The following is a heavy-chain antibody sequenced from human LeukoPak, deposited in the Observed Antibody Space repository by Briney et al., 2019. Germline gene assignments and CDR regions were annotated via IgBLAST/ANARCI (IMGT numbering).Heavy chain of an antibody. V-gene: IGHV3-48*03. CDR3: APPPYYYEANGYSVA. J-gene: IGHJ5*02. CDR2: ISSSGSTI. CDR1: GFTFSSYE. Sequence: SGGSLRLSCAASGFTFSSYEMNWVRQAPGKGLEWVSYISSSGSTIYYADSVKGRFTIPRDNAKNSLYLQMNSLRAEDTAVYYCAPPPYYYEANGYSVAWGQGTLVTVSS. D-gene: IGHD3-22*01.